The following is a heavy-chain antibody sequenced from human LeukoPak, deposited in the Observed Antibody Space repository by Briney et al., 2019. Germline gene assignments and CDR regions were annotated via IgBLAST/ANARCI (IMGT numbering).Heavy chain of an antibody. J-gene: IGHJ4*02. Sequence: SETLSLTCTVSGGSISSYYWSWIRQPPGKGLEWIGYIYYSGSTNYNPSLKSRVTISVDKSKNQFSLKLSSVTAADTAVYYCASGGYGSGSYYPLDYWGQGTLVTVSS. V-gene: IGHV4-59*12. CDR1: GGSISSYY. CDR3: ASGGYGSGSYYPLDY. CDR2: IYYSGST. D-gene: IGHD3-10*01.